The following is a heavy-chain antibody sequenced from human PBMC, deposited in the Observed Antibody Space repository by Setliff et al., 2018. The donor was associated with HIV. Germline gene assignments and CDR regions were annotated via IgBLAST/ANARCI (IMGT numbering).Heavy chain of an antibody. CDR1: GFTFSSYA. V-gene: IGHV3-23*01. Sequence: GGSLRLSCAASGFTFSSYAMHWVRQAPGKGLEWVSAIYGSSGSTNYADSVKGRFTISRDNSKNMLYLQMNSLRAEDTAVYYCAKGQDGLRYNWFDPWGHGTQVTVSS. J-gene: IGHJ5*02. CDR3: AKGQDGLRYNWFDP. CDR2: IYGSSGST.